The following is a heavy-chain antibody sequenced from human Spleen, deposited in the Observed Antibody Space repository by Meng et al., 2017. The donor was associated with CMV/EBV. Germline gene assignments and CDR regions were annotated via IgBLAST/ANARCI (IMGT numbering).Heavy chain of an antibody. J-gene: IGHJ4*02. CDR3: ARGDSGSYYFDH. V-gene: IGHV4-39*07. CDR1: GDSISSSTYY. Sequence: GSLRLSCTVSGDSISSSTYYWGWIRQPPGKGLEWIGSSYYRDSTYFNPSLEGRVTISIDTSMNRFSLKLSSVTAADTAVYYCARGDSGSYYFDHWGQGALLPVSS. CDR2: SYYRDST. D-gene: IGHD1-26*01.